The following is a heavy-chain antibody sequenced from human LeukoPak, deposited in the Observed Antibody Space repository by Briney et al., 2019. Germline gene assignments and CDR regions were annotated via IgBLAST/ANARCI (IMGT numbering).Heavy chain of an antibody. Sequence: GGSLRLSCAASGFTFSTSWMTWVRQAPGKGLEWVANIKQDGSEKYYVDSVKGRFAVSRDNAKNSLYLQMNSLRAEDTAVYYCARAQSGFWSGYCFDYRGQGTLVTVSS. J-gene: IGHJ4*02. CDR3: ARAQSGFWSGYCFDY. CDR2: IKQDGSEK. CDR1: GFTFSTSW. D-gene: IGHD3-3*01. V-gene: IGHV3-7*01.